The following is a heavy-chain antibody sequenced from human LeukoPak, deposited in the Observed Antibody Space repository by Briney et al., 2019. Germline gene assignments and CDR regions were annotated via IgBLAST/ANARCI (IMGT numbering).Heavy chain of an antibody. J-gene: IGHJ4*02. D-gene: IGHD1-26*01. CDR3: ASRLIVGATRGDY. Sequence: SETLSLTCTVSGGSISSSSYYWGWIRQPPGKGLEWIGEINHSGSTNYNPSLKSRVTISVDTSKNQFSLKLSSVTAADTAVYYCASRLIVGATRGDYWGQGTLVTVSS. V-gene: IGHV4-39*07. CDR2: INHSGST. CDR1: GGSISSSSYY.